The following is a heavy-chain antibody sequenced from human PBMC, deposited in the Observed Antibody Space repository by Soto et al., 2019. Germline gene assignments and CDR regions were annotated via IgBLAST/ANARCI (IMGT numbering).Heavy chain of an antibody. CDR1: GYTFTSYA. V-gene: IGHV1-3*01. D-gene: IGHD6-13*01. Sequence: QVQLVQSGAEVKKPGASVKVSCKASGYTFTSYAMHWVRQAPGQRLEWMGWINAGNGNTKYSQKFQGTVTTTRDTTASTAYMELSSLRSEDTAVYYCASSHIAAAPYGMDVWGQGTTVTVSS. CDR2: INAGNGNT. CDR3: ASSHIAAAPYGMDV. J-gene: IGHJ6*02.